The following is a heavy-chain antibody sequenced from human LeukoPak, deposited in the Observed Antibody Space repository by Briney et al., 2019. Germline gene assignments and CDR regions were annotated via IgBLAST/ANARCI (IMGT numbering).Heavy chain of an antibody. V-gene: IGHV4-61*02. CDR3: ARGLYYDSSGYYLYYYYYMDV. Sequence: SETLSLICTVSGGSISSGSYYWSWIRQPAGKGLEWIGRIYTSGSTNYNPSLKSRVTISVDTSKNQFSLKLSSVTAADTAVYYCARGLYYDSSGYYLYYYYYMDVWGKGTTVTVSS. CDR1: GGSISSGSYY. CDR2: IYTSGST. J-gene: IGHJ6*03. D-gene: IGHD3-22*01.